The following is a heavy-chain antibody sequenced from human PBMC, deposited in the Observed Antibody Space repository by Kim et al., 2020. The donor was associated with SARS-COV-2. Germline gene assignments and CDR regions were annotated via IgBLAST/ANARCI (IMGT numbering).Heavy chain of an antibody. Sequence: DTRYSPSFQGQVTISADKSISTAYLQWSSLKSSDTAMYYCARGALSAFDIWGQGTMVTVSS. CDR2: DT. J-gene: IGHJ3*02. V-gene: IGHV5-51*01. D-gene: IGHD3-16*01. CDR3: ARGALSAFDI.